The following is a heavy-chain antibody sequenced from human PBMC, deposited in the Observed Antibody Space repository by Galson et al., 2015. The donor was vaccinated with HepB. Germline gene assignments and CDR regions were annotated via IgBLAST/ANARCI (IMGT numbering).Heavy chain of an antibody. D-gene: IGHD1-14*01. V-gene: IGHV3-30*04. CDR1: GFIFSYYA. J-gene: IGHJ3*02. CDR2: ISTDGRDE. CDR3: TRAMRIQATPENAFDI. Sequence: SLRLSCAASGFIFSYYAMHWVRQAPGKGLDWVAVISTDGRDEYYADSVRGRFTVSRDNSKNTLYLQMDSLGGDDTAIYYCTRAMRIQATPENAFDIWGQGTMVTVSS.